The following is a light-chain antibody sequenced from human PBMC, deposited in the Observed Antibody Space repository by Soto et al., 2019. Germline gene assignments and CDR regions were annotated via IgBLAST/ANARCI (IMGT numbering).Light chain of an antibody. CDR1: SSDVGGYNY. Sequence: QSALTQPASVSGSPGQSITISCTGTSSDVGGYNYVSWYQQHPGKAPKLMIYDVSNRPSGVSNRFSGSKSGNTASLTISGLQAEDEADYYSSSYTSSSTVFGAGTQLTVL. CDR3: SSYTSSSTV. V-gene: IGLV2-14*01. CDR2: DVS. J-gene: IGLJ3*02.